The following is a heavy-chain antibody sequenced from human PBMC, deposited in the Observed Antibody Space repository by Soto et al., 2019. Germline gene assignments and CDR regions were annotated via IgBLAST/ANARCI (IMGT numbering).Heavy chain of an antibody. CDR1: GGTFSSYT. CDR2: IIPILGIA. CDR3: ARNRRIAAAGYFDY. D-gene: IGHD6-13*01. J-gene: IGHJ4*02. V-gene: IGHV1-69*02. Sequence: QAQLVQSGAEVKKPGSSVKVSCKASGGTFSSYTISWVRQAPGQGLEWMGRIIPILGIANYARKFQGRVTITADKSTSTAYMELSSLRSEDTAVYYCARNRRIAAAGYFDYWGQGTLVTVSS.